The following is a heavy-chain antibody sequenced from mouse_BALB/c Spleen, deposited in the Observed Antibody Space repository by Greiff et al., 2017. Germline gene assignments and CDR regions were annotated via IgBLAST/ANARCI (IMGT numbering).Heavy chain of an antibody. V-gene: IGHV1-14*01. D-gene: IGHD2-4*01. CDR1: GYTFTSYV. Sequence: VQLQQPGPELVKPGASVKMSCKASGYTFTSYVMHWVKQKPGQGLEWIGYINPYNDGTKYNEKFKGKATLTSDKSSSTAYMELSSLTSEDSAVYYCAIYDYDVGFAYWGQGTLVTVSA. CDR2: INPYNDGT. J-gene: IGHJ3*01. CDR3: AIYDYDVGFAY.